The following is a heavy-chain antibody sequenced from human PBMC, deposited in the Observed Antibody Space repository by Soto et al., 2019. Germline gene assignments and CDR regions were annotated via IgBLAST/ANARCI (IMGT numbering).Heavy chain of an antibody. V-gene: IGHV1-46*01. CDR1: GYTFTSYY. CDR2: INPSGGST. CDR3: ARDKGRPRAAGRKNWFDP. Sequence: ASVKVSCKASGYTFTSYYMHWVRQAPGQGLEWMGIINPSGGSTSYAQKFQGRVTMTRDTSTSTVYIELSSLRSEDTAVYYCARDKGRPRAAGRKNWFDPWGQGTLVTVSS. J-gene: IGHJ5*02. D-gene: IGHD6-13*01.